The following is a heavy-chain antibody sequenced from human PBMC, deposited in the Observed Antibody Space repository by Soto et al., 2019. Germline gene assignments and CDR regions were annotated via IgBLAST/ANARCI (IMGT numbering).Heavy chain of an antibody. Sequence: EVQLVESGGGLVQPGGSLRLSCVGSGFTFSDHYIDWVRQAPGKGLEWVGRSRAKAQSYTTEYAASVRGRFTISRDDSKDSVYLQMDSLKTEDTAVYYCTRVALGAAKDFDFWGQGTLVTVSS. V-gene: IGHV3-72*01. D-gene: IGHD1-26*01. J-gene: IGHJ4*02. CDR2: SRAKAQSYTT. CDR1: GFTFSDHY. CDR3: TRVALGAAKDFDF.